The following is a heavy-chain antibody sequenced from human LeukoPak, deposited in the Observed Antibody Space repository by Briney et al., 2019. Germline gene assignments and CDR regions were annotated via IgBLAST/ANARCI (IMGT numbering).Heavy chain of an antibody. CDR3: ARRSYYYDSSGYPDYWFDP. CDR1: GYTFTSYY. Sequence: ASVKVSCKASGYTFTSYYMHRVRQAPGQGLEWMGIINPSGGSTSYAQKFQGRVTMTRDTSTSTVYMELSSLRSEDTAVYYCARRSYYYDSSGYPDYWFDPWGQGTLVTVSS. CDR2: INPSGGST. D-gene: IGHD3-22*01. J-gene: IGHJ5*02. V-gene: IGHV1-46*01.